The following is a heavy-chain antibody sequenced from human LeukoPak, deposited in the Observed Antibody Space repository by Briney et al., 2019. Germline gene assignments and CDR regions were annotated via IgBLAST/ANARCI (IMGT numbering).Heavy chain of an antibody. CDR3: ARRSYFDY. V-gene: IGHV4-59*12. Sequence: SATLSLTWTVFGGSIISYYWSWIRHPPGKGLEWIGYIYYSGSTNYNPSLKRRVTISKDTSKNQFSLKLSSVTAADTAVYYCARRSYFDYWGQGTLVTVSS. CDR1: GGSIISYY. CDR2: IYYSGST. J-gene: IGHJ4*02.